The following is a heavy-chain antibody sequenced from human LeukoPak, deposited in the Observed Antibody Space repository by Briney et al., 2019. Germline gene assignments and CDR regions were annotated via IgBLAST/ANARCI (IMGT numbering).Heavy chain of an antibody. CDR2: INPNSGGT. CDR3: ARDTGIVGATTADEFDY. Sequence: ASVKVSCKASGYTFTGYYMHWVRQAPGQGLEWMGWINPNSGGTNYAQKFQGRVTMTRDTSISTAYMELSRLRSDDTAVYYCARDTGIVGATTADEFDYWGQGTLVTVSS. CDR1: GYTFTGYY. J-gene: IGHJ4*02. V-gene: IGHV1-2*02. D-gene: IGHD1-26*01.